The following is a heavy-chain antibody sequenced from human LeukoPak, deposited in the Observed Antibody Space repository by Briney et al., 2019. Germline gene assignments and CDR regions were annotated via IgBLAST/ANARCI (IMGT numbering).Heavy chain of an antibody. J-gene: IGHJ4*02. V-gene: IGHV3-23*01. CDR1: GFTFSSYG. CDR3: AKDLLVTTVASYYFDC. Sequence: SGGSLRLSCAASGFTFSSYGMHWVRQAPGKGLEWVSSISDSGGSTYYADTVRGRFTISRDNSKNTLYLQMNSLRAEDTAVYYCAKDLLVTTVASYYFDCWGQGTLVTVSS. D-gene: IGHD4-23*01. CDR2: ISDSGGST.